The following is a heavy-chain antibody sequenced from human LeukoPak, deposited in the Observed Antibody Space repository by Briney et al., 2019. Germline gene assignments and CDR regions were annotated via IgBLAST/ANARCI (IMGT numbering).Heavy chain of an antibody. CDR2: INPNSGGT. D-gene: IGHD3-22*01. Sequence: ASVKVSCKASGYTFTGYYMHWVRQAPGQGLEWMGWINPNSGGTNYAQKFQGWVTMTRDTSISTAYMELSRLRSDDTAVYYCAIRAHVVSTGSFDIWGQGTMVTVSS. J-gene: IGHJ3*02. CDR1: GYTFTGYY. CDR3: AIRAHVVSTGSFDI. V-gene: IGHV1-2*04.